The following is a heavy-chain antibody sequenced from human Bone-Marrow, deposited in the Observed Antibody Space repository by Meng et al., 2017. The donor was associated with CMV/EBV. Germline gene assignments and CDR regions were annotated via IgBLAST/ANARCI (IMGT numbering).Heavy chain of an antibody. Sequence: VSYKPSGYAFPGCSLHWVRQAPGQGLEWMGWISPNSGSTNYTQGFQGRVTITADTSISTVYMKLSRLTTDDTAVYYCAGGGWTFDPWGQGTLVTVSS. D-gene: IGHD6-19*01. J-gene: IGHJ5*02. CDR1: GYAFPGCS. CDR3: AGGGWTFDP. CDR2: ISPNSGST. V-gene: IGHV1-2*02.